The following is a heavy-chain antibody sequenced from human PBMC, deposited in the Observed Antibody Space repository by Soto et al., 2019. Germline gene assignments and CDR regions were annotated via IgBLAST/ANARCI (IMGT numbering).Heavy chain of an antibody. D-gene: IGHD2-2*01. CDR2: IIPISDTT. V-gene: IGHV1-69*01. CDR1: GGTFSSYA. Sequence: QVQLVQSGDEVKKPGSSVKVSCKASGGTFSSYAISWVRQAPGQGLEWMGGIIPISDTTNYAQKFQGRVTITADESTSTAYMELSSLRSEDTAVYYCARSQGSSTSLEIYYYYYYGMDVWGQGTKVTVSS. J-gene: IGHJ6*02. CDR3: ARSQGSSTSLEIYYYYYYGMDV.